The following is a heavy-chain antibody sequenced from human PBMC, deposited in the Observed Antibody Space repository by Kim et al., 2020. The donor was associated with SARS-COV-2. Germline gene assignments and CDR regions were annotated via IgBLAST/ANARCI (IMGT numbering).Heavy chain of an antibody. D-gene: IGHD1-7*01. Sequence: ASVKVSCKASGFSLTIYPIHWVRQAPGQGLEWMGVINPSGETTGYAQKFQARVTMTRDTSTSTVYMDLSGLTSADTAVYYCARWNYCLDVWGQGTTVTVSS. V-gene: IGHV1-46*01. CDR3: ARWNYCLDV. J-gene: IGHJ6*02. CDR2: INPSGETT. CDR1: GFSLTIYP.